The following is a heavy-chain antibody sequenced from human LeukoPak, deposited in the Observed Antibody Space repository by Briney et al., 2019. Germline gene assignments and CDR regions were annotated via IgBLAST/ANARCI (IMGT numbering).Heavy chain of an antibody. CDR3: ARQKRGYSYGYYY. D-gene: IGHD5-18*01. CDR2: IIPIFGTT. J-gene: IGHJ4*02. CDR1: GGTFSSYA. Sequence: AXVKVSCKASGGTFSSYAISWVRQAPGQGLEWMGGIIPIFGTTNYAQKFQGRVTITTDESTSTAYMELSSLRSEDTAVYYCARQKRGYSYGYYYWGQGTLVTLSS. V-gene: IGHV1-69*05.